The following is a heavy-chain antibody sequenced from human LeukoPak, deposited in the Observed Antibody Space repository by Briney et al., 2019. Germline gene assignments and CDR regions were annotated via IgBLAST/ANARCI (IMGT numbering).Heavy chain of an antibody. CDR3: ARPTMTTVTTNAFDI. CDR2: IIPIFGTA. CDR1: GGTFSSYA. D-gene: IGHD4-17*01. Sequence: WASVKVSCKASGGTFSSYAISWVRQAPGQGLEWMGGIIPIFGTANYAQKFQGRVTITADESTSTAYMELSSLRSEDTAVYYCARPTMTTVTTNAFDIWGQGTMVTVSS. V-gene: IGHV1-69*13. J-gene: IGHJ3*02.